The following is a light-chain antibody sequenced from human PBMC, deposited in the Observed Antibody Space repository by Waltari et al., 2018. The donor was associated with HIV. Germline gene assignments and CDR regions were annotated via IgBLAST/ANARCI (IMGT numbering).Light chain of an antibody. CDR3: QQYYSTLALT. J-gene: IGKJ4*01. Sequence: DIVMTQSPDSLAVSLGERATINCKSSQSVLYSSNNKNYLAWYQQEPGQPPKLLIYWASTRESGVPDRFSGSGSGTDFTLTISSLQAEDVAVYYCQQYYSTLALTFGGGTKVEIK. CDR1: QSVLYSSNNKNY. V-gene: IGKV4-1*01. CDR2: WAS.